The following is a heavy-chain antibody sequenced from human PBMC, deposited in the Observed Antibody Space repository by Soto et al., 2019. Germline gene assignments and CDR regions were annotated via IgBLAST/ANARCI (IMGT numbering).Heavy chain of an antibody. J-gene: IGHJ6*02. D-gene: IGHD2-2*01. Sequence: ETLCVTCSVSAGFMSTDRYSGGWIRQPPGKGLEWIGTFHYSGRTYYSPSLESRVTISVDTSKNQFSLKVSSVTAADTAVFYCARLAGYCSGTSCYGYYGMDVWGQGTTVT. CDR2: FHYSGRT. CDR1: AGFMSTDRYS. V-gene: IGHV4-39*01. CDR3: ARLAGYCSGTSCYGYYGMDV.